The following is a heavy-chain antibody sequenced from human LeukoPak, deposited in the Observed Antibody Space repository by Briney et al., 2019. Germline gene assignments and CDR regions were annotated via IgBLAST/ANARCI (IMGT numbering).Heavy chain of an antibody. D-gene: IGHD2-2*01. Sequence: GGSLRLSCTASGFTFGDYAMSWVRQAPGKGLEWVGFIRSKAYGGTTEYAASVKGRFTISRGDSKSIAYLQMNSLKTEDTAVYYCGVVPAAHYYYYYMDVWGKGTTVTVSS. CDR1: GFTFGDYA. CDR3: GVVPAAHYYYYYMDV. CDR2: IRSKAYGGTT. V-gene: IGHV3-49*04. J-gene: IGHJ6*03.